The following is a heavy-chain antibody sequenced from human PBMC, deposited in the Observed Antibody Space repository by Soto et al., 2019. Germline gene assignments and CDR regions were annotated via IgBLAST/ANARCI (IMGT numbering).Heavy chain of an antibody. CDR1: GLTFSSYT. D-gene: IGHD3-16*01. J-gene: IGHJ4*02. V-gene: IGHV3-48*02. CDR3: AAYSHKGY. Sequence: GGSLRLSCAASGLTFSSYTMNWVRQAPGKGLEWVSYISSSSSTIYYADSVKGRFTISRDNAKNSLYLQMNSLRDEDTAMYYCAAYSHKGYWGQGTLVTVSS. CDR2: ISSSSSTI.